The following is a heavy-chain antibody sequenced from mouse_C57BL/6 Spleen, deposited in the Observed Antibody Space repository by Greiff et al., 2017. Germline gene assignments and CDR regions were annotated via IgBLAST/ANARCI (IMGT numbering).Heavy chain of an antibody. CDR1: GYTFTSYW. D-gene: IGHD4-1*01. CDR3: ARSGTLYY. V-gene: IGHV1-69*01. Sequence: QVHVKQPGAELVMPGASVKLSCKASGYTFTSYWMHWVKQRPGQGLEWIGEIDPSDSYTNYNQKFKGKSTLTVDKSSSTAYMQLSSLTSEDSAVYYCARSGTLYYWGQGTTLTVSS. J-gene: IGHJ2*01. CDR2: IDPSDSYT.